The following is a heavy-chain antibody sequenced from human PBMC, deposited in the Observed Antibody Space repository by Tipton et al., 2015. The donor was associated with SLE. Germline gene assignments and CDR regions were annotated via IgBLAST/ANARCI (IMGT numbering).Heavy chain of an antibody. CDR3: ASYDFWSGYTFDY. CDR1: GGSISSSSYY. Sequence: TLSLTCTVSGGSISSSSYYWGWIRQPPGKGLEWIGSIYYSGSTYYNPSLKSRVTISVDTSKNQFSLKLSSVTAADTAVYYCASYDFWSGYTFDYWGQGTLVTVSS. CDR2: IYYSGST. D-gene: IGHD3-3*01. V-gene: IGHV4-39*07. J-gene: IGHJ4*02.